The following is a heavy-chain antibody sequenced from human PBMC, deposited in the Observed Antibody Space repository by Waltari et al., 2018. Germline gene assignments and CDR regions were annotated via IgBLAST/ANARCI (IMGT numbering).Heavy chain of an antibody. V-gene: IGHV4-38-2*01. CDR1: GYSISSGYF. CDR2: IFHTGSS. Sequence: QVQLQESGPGLVKPSETLSLTCSVSGYSISSGYFWAWIRQPPGKGLEWIASIFHTGSSYYNPSLKSQVSISVDTSKNQYSLKLTSVTAADTAVYYCVKRAAGRYMDVWGKGTTVTVSS. D-gene: IGHD6-25*01. J-gene: IGHJ6*03. CDR3: VKRAAGRYMDV.